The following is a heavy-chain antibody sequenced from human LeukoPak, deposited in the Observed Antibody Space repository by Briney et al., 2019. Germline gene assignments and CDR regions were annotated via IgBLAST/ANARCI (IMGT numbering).Heavy chain of an antibody. D-gene: IGHD2-15*01. Sequence: SQTLSLTCTVSGGSISSGSYYWSWIRQPDGKGLEWIGRIYSSGSTNDNPSLKRRVTITVDTDKNQFSLKLSSVTAADTAVYYCARDRRHCSGGSCSYYNDYWGQGTLVTVSS. V-gene: IGHV4-61*02. CDR3: ARDRRHCSGGSCSYYNDY. CDR2: IYSSGST. CDR1: GGSISSGSYY. J-gene: IGHJ4*02.